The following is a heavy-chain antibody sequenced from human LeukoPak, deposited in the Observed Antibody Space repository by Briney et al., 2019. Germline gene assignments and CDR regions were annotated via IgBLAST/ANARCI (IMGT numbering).Heavy chain of an antibody. Sequence: MTSETLSLTCAVSGGSISSGYYWGWIRQSPGKGLEWIGSIYHSGSTYYNPSLKSRVTISVDTSKNQFSPKLSSVTAADTAVYYCAKSRSGAGLFDSWGQGTLVTVSS. J-gene: IGHJ4*02. V-gene: IGHV4-38-2*01. D-gene: IGHD6-13*01. CDR2: IYHSGST. CDR3: AKSRSGAGLFDS. CDR1: GGSISSGYY.